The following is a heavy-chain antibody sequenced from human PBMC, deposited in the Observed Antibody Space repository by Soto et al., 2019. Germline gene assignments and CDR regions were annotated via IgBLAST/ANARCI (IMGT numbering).Heavy chain of an antibody. D-gene: IGHD4-17*01. Sequence: GGSLRLSCAASGFTFSSYEMNWVRQAPGKGLEWVSYISSSGSTIYYADSVKGRFTISRDNAKNSLYLQMNSLRAEDTAVYYCASAYGGNFDYWGQGTLVTVSS. CDR1: GFTFSSYE. J-gene: IGHJ4*02. CDR2: ISSSGSTI. CDR3: ASAYGGNFDY. V-gene: IGHV3-48*03.